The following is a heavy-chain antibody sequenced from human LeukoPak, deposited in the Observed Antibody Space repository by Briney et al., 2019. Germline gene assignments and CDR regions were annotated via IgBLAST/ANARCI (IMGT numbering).Heavy chain of an antibody. J-gene: IGHJ3*02. CDR1: GFTFSSYS. V-gene: IGHV3-21*01. Sequence: PGGSLRLSCAASGFTFSSYSMNWVRQAPGKGLEWVSSISSSSSYIYYADSVKGRFTISRDNAKNSLYLQMNSLRAEDTAAYYCARGRPGSGWRGDAFDIWGQGTMVTVSS. D-gene: IGHD6-19*01. CDR2: ISSSSSYI. CDR3: ARGRPGSGWRGDAFDI.